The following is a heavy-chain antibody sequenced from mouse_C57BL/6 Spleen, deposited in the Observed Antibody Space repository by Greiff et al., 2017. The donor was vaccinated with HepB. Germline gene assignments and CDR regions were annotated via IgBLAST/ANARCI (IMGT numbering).Heavy chain of an antibody. CDR1: GFTFSSYG. J-gene: IGHJ1*03. V-gene: IGHV5-6*01. Sequence: EVKLQESGGDLVKPGGSLKLSCAASGFTFSSYGMSWVRQTPDKRLEWVATISSGGSYTYYPDSVKGRFTISRDNAKNTLYLQMSSLKSEDTAMYYCARHEDYGSSHHWYFDVWGTGTTVTVSS. CDR2: ISSGGSYT. CDR3: ARHEDYGSSHHWYFDV. D-gene: IGHD1-1*01.